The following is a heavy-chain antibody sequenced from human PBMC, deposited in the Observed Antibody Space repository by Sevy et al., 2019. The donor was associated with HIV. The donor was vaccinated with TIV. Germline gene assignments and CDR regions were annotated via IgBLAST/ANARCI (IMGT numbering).Heavy chain of an antibody. CDR3: ARGLSGWDPDYYYYYGMDV. Sequence: GGSLRLSCAASGFTFSDYYMSWIRQAPGKGLEWVSYISSSGSTIYYADSVKGRFTISRDNAKNSQYLQMNSLRAEDTAVYYCARGLSGWDPDYYYYYGMDVWGQGTTVTVSS. V-gene: IGHV3-11*01. CDR1: GFTFSDYY. D-gene: IGHD6-19*01. CDR2: ISSSGSTI. J-gene: IGHJ6*02.